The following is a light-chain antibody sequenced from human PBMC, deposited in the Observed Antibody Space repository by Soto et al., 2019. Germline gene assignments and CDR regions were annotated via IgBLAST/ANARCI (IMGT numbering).Light chain of an antibody. CDR2: EVS. J-gene: IGLJ1*01. CDR1: STDVGGYNY. CDR3: SSYAGSLYV. V-gene: IGLV2-8*01. Sequence: QSVLPQPPSAYGSPGQSVTISCTGTSTDVGGYNYVSWYQQHPGKAPKLMIYEVSKRPSGVPDRFSGSKSGNTASLTVSGLQAEDEADYYCSSYAGSLYVFGTGTKVTVL.